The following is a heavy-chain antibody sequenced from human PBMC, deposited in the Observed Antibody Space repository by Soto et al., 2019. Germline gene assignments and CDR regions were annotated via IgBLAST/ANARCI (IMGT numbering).Heavy chain of an antibody. CDR2: IDPTDSYT. J-gene: IGHJ6*02. CDR1: GYNFITDW. V-gene: IGHV5-10-1*01. D-gene: IGHD3-16*01. CDR3: ARLSRASFALDV. Sequence: PGESLKISCKGSGYNFITDWISWVRQMPGKGLEWMGRIDPTDSYTKYSPSFEGHVTISADKSISTAYLQWSSLKASDSAVYYCARLSRASFALDVWSQGTTVTVSS.